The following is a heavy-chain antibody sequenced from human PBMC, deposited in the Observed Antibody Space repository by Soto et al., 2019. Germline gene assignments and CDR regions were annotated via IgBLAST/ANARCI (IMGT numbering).Heavy chain of an antibody. CDR1: GASISSYY. Sequence: SETLSLTCTVSGASISSYYWSWIRQPPGKGLEWIANIHYSGTTNYNPSLASRVTLSVDTSKNQFSLKMTSVTAADRAMYFCARYNSYAIDYWGRGTLVTVSS. D-gene: IGHD2-8*01. CDR3: ARYNSYAIDY. CDR2: IHYSGTT. J-gene: IGHJ4*02. V-gene: IGHV4-59*01.